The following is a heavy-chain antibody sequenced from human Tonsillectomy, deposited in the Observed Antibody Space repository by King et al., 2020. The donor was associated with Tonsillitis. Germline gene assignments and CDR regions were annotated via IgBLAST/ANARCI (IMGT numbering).Heavy chain of an antibody. V-gene: IGHV3-33*01. CDR3: ARVAGYYDSWFDP. Sequence: VQLVESGGGVVQPGRSLRLSCAASGFTFSSYGMHWVRQAPGKGLEWVAVIWYDGSNKYYADSVKGRFTISRDNSKNTLYLQMNSLRAEETAVYYCARVAGYYDSWFDPWGQGTLVTVSS. CDR2: IWYDGSNK. J-gene: IGHJ5*02. D-gene: IGHD3-22*01. CDR1: GFTFSSYG.